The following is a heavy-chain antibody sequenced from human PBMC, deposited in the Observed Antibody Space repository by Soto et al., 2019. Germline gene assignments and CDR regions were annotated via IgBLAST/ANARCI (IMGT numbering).Heavy chain of an antibody. CDR1: GYTFTSYY. Sequence: ASVKVSCKASGYTFTSYYMHWVRQAPGQGLEWMGIINPSGTTNYNPSLASRVTLSVDTSKNQFSLKMTSVTAADRAMYFCARYNSYAIDYWGRGTLVTVSS. V-gene: IGHV1-46*01. D-gene: IGHD2-8*01. CDR2: INPSGTT. J-gene: IGHJ4*02. CDR3: ARYNSYAIDY.